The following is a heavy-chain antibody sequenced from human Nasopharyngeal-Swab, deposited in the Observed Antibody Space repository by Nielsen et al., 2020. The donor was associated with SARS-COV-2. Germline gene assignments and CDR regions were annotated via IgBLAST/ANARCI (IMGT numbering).Heavy chain of an antibody. J-gene: IGHJ6*02. Sequence: SLKISCAASGFTFSSYCMHWVRQAPVKVLEWVAVISYDGSNKYYADSVKGRFTISRDNSKNTLYLQMNSLRAEDTAVYYCAKDLGWNPGGLYYYYYGMDVWGQGTTVTVSS. CDR1: GFTFSSYC. CDR3: AKDLGWNPGGLYYYYYGMDV. CDR2: ISYDGSNK. V-gene: IGHV3-30*18. D-gene: IGHD1-1*01.